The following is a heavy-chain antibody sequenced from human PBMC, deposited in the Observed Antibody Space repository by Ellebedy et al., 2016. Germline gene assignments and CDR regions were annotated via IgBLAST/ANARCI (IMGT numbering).Heavy chain of an antibody. J-gene: IGHJ5*02. CDR2: ITSSSTYI. Sequence: GGSLRLSCAASGFTFSSYTMNWVRQAPGKGLEWVSSITSSSTYIYYADSVKGRFTISRDNSKNTLYLQMNSLRAEDTAVYYCARGHMTTVTTKMVDDWFDPWGQGTLVTVSS. CDR1: GFTFSSYT. V-gene: IGHV3-21*01. D-gene: IGHD4-17*01. CDR3: ARGHMTTVTTKMVDDWFDP.